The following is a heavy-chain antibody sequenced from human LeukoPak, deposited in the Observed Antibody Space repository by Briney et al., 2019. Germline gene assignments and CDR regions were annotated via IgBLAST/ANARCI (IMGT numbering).Heavy chain of an antibody. V-gene: IGHV4-34*01. Sequence: NPSETLSLTCAVYGGSFSGYYWSWIRQPPGKGLEWIWEINHSGSTNDNPALKSRVTISVDTPKNQFSLKPSSVPAAQTAVYYCARGVSSYYYYMDVWGKGTTVPVSS. CDR1: GGSFSGYY. CDR2: INHSGST. CDR3: ARGVSSYYYYMDV. J-gene: IGHJ6*03.